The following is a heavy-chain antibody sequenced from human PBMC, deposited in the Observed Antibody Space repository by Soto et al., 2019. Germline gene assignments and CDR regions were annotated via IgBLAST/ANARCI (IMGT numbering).Heavy chain of an antibody. V-gene: IGHV1-18*01. CDR3: ARDGRAFSIFGETMDV. CDR1: GYTFTYYA. D-gene: IGHD3-3*01. CDR2: ISAYSGDT. Sequence: VQLLQSGGEVRKPGASVKVSCKTSGYTFTYYAINWVRQAPGQGLQWMGWISAYSGDTKYAQRFQDRLTVTTDPSTTTASMELRSLRSDDTAVYYCARDGRAFSIFGETMDVWGQGTTVTVSS. J-gene: IGHJ6*02.